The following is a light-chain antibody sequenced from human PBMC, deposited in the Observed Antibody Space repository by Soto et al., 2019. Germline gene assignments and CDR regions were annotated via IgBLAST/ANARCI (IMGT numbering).Light chain of an antibody. CDR3: QHYNSYSEA. CDR1: QTISSW. J-gene: IGKJ1*01. CDR2: KAS. Sequence: DIQMTQSPSTLSGSVGXRVTITCRASQTISSWLAWYQQKPGKAPKLLIYKASTLKSGVPSRFSGSGSGTEFTLTISSLQPDDFATYYCQHYNSYSEAFGKGTKADIK. V-gene: IGKV1-5*03.